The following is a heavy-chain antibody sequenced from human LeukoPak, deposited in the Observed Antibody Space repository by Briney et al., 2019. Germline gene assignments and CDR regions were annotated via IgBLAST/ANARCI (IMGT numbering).Heavy chain of an antibody. V-gene: IGHV3-49*03. Sequence: GGSLRLSCTTSGLTFGDYAMGWFRQAPGKGLEWLGFIRSKTYGGTSEYAASLKGRFTMSRDDSKSIAYLQMNSLKIEDTAVYYCGRAPRPVAWNWFDPWGQGTLVTVSS. D-gene: IGHD2-15*01. CDR1: GLTFGDYA. CDR2: IRSKTYGGTS. J-gene: IGHJ5*02. CDR3: GRAPRPVAWNWFDP.